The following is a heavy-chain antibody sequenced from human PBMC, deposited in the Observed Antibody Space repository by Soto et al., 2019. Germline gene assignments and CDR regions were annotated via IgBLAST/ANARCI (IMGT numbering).Heavy chain of an antibody. CDR3: ARDVMSVAGSADY. D-gene: IGHD6-19*01. Sequence: VQLVETGGGLIQPGGSLRLSCAASAFTVRSNYMSWVRQAPGKGLEWVSTISSDGGTYYTDSVKGRFAISRDNSKNTLYLQMNSQTPEDTAVYYCARDVMSVAGSADYWGQGTLVTVSS. CDR2: ISSDGGT. V-gene: IGHV3-53*02. CDR1: AFTVRSNY. J-gene: IGHJ4*02.